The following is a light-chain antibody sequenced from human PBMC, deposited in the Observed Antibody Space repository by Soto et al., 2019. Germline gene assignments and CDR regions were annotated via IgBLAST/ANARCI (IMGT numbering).Light chain of an antibody. CDR2: EVA. Sequence: QSVLTQPASVSGSPRQSITISCTGTSSDVGSHDSVSWYQQHPGKAPQLVIYEVAHRPSGVSDRFSGSKFGITAYLTISGLQAEYEADYYCTSYSTGSSPVIFGGGTKLTVL. V-gene: IGLV2-14*01. J-gene: IGLJ2*01. CDR1: SSDVGSHDS. CDR3: TSYSTGSSPVI.